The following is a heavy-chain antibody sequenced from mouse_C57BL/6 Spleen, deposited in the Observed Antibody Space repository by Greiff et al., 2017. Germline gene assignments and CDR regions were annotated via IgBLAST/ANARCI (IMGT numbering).Heavy chain of an antibody. CDR2: IYPRDGST. J-gene: IGHJ3*01. V-gene: IGHV1-85*01. CDR1: GYTFTSYD. CDR3: AREGVNYGNFPFAY. D-gene: IGHD2-1*01. Sequence: QVQLQQSGPELVKPGASVKLSCKASGYTFTSYDINWVKQRPGQGLEWIGWIYPRDGSTKYNEKFKGKATLTVDTSSSTAYMELHSLTSEDSAVYFCAREGVNYGNFPFAYWGQGTLVTVSA.